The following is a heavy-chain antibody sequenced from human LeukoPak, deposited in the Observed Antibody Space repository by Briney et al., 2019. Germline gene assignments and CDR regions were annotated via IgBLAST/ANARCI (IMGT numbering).Heavy chain of an antibody. CDR2: SRGSGGIT. Sequence: GGSLRLSCVPSGFTFSTYAMSWVRQAPGKGLEWVSTSRGSGGITYYADSVKGRFTISRDHSRNTLYLQMDGLRVDDTAVYYCAKGCADYGADAFDIWGQGTMVAVSS. D-gene: IGHD4-17*01. CDR1: GFTFSTYA. V-gene: IGHV3-23*01. J-gene: IGHJ3*02. CDR3: AKGCADYGADAFDI.